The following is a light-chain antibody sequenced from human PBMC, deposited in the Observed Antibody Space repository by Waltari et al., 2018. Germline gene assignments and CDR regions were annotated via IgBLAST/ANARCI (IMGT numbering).Light chain of an antibody. CDR1: SGDIGAYQY. CDR2: EVS. J-gene: IGLJ2*01. V-gene: IGLV2-14*01. CDR3: CSYTTASTVV. Sequence: QSALTQPASVSGSPGQSITISCTGTSGDIGAYQYVSWYQNHPDKAPKLIIYEVSNRPSGVSNRFSGSKSGNTASLTISGLQTEDESHYYCCSYTTASTVVFGGGTKVTVL.